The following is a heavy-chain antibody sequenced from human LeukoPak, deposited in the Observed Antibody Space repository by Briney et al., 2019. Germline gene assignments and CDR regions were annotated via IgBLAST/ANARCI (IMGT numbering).Heavy chain of an antibody. V-gene: IGHV3-30*18. CDR3: AKDGSSGWYSRERLITYFDY. D-gene: IGHD6-19*01. CDR2: ISYDGSNK. CDR1: GFTFSSYG. Sequence: PGGSLRLSCAASGFTFSSYGMHWVRQAPGKGLEWVAVISYDGSNKYYADSVKGRFTISRDNSKNTLYLQMNSLRAEDTAVYYCAKDGSSGWYSRERLITYFDYWGQGTLVTVSS. J-gene: IGHJ4*02.